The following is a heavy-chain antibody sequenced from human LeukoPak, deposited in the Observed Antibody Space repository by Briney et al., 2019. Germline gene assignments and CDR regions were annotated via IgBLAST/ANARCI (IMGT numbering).Heavy chain of an antibody. CDR2: MNPNSGNT. CDR1: GHTFTSYD. D-gene: IGHD6-13*01. J-gene: IGHJ4*02. CDR3: ARGDSSSWYLFDY. V-gene: IGHV1-8*01. Sequence: ASVKVSCKASGHTFTSYDINWVRQATGQGLEWMGWMNPNSGNTGYAQKFQGRVTMTRNTSISTAYMELSSLRSEDTAVYYCARGDSSSWYLFDYWGQGTLVTVSS.